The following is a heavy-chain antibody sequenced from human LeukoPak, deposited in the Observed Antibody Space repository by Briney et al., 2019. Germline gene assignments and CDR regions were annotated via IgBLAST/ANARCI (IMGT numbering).Heavy chain of an antibody. V-gene: IGHV3-48*03. J-gene: IGHJ4*02. CDR2: ISSSGSTI. D-gene: IGHD1-26*01. CDR3: AKGRKNSGSYQYYFDY. Sequence: GGSLRLSCAASGFTFSSYEMNWVRQAPGKGLEWVSYISSSGSTIYYADSVKGRFTISRDNAKNSLYLQMNSLRAEDTALYYCAKGRKNSGSYQYYFDYWGQGTLVTVSS. CDR1: GFTFSSYE.